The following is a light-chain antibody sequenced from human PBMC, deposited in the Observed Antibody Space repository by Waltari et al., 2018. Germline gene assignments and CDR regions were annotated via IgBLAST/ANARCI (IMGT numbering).Light chain of an antibody. CDR3: HSRDSSGDVI. Sequence: SSELTQDPAVSVALGQTARITCQGDSLRISYVSWFHQKPGQAPALVIYGKNNRPSGIPDRFSASSSGRTASLTIIGAQAEDEADYYCHSRDSSGDVIIGGGTKLTVV. CDR1: SLRISY. J-gene: IGLJ2*01. CDR2: GKN. V-gene: IGLV3-19*01.